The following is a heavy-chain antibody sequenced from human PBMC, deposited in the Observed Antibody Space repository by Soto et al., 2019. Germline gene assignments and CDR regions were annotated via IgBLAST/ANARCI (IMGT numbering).Heavy chain of an antibody. CDR1: GGSISSSSYY. D-gene: IGHD6-13*01. CDR3: ARRATGYSSSWYLTDVHWFDP. Sequence: QLQLQESGPGLVKPSETLSLTCTVSGGSISSSSYYWGWIRQPPGKGLEWIGSSYYSGSTYYNPSLKSRVAISEDTSNSQFSRKLSPVTAADTAVYYCARRATGYSSSWYLTDVHWFDPWGQGTLVTVSS. J-gene: IGHJ5*02. CDR2: SYYSGST. V-gene: IGHV4-39*01.